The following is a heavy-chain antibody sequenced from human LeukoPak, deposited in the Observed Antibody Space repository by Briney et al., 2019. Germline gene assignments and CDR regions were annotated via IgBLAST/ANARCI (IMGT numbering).Heavy chain of an antibody. D-gene: IGHD4-17*01. Sequence: PGGSLRFSCAASGFTFSSYAMHWVRQAPGKGLEWVAVISYDGSNKYYADSVKGRFTISRDNSKNTLYLQMNSLRAEDTAVYYCARSYHIYGDYYTPLLYYYYMDVWGKGTTVTVSS. CDR3: ARSYHIYGDYYTPLLYYYYMDV. J-gene: IGHJ6*03. CDR2: ISYDGSNK. V-gene: IGHV3-30*04. CDR1: GFTFSSYA.